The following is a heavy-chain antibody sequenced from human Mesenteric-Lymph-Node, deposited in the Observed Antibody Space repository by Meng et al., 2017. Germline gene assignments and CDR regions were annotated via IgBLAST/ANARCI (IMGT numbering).Heavy chain of an antibody. V-gene: IGHV3-23*01. CDR3: ARRSDY. J-gene: IGHJ4*02. CDR1: GFTFSTCA. Sequence: GESLKISCAASGFTFSTCAMNWVRQAPGKGLEWVSGISGSSGSTYYADSVKGRFTISRDNAKNSLYLQMNSLRAEDTAVYYCARRSDYWGQGTLVTVSS. CDR2: ISGSSGST.